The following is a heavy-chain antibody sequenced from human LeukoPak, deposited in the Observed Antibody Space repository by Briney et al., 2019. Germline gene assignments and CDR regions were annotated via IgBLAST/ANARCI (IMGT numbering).Heavy chain of an antibody. CDR3: ARDRGSYGYWIDY. CDR1: GFTFSSYS. CDR2: ISSSSSYI. Sequence: PGGSLRLSCAASGFTFSSYSMNWVRQAPGKGLEWVSSISSSSSYIYYADPVKGRFTISRDNAKNSLYLRMNSLRAEDTAVYYCARDRGSYGYWIDYWGQGTLVTVSS. V-gene: IGHV3-21*01. D-gene: IGHD5-18*01. J-gene: IGHJ4*02.